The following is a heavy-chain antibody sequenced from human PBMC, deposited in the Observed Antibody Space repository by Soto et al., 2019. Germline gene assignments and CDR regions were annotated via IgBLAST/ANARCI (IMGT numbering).Heavy chain of an antibody. V-gene: IGHV4-34*01. Sequence: SETLSLTCAVYGGSFSGYYWSWIRQPPGKGLEWIGEINHSGSTNYNPSLKSRVTISVDTSKNQFSLKLSSVTAADTAVYYCARVTYSSRSYWFDPWGQGTLVT. CDR2: INHSGST. J-gene: IGHJ5*02. CDR1: GGSFSGYY. CDR3: ARVTYSSRSYWFDP. D-gene: IGHD6-13*01.